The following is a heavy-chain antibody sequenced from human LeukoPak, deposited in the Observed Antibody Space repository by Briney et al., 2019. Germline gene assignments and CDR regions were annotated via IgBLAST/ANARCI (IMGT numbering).Heavy chain of an antibody. Sequence: SETLSLTCAVSGYSISSGYCWGWIRQPPGKGLEWIGSIYHSGSTYYNPSLKSRVTISVDTSKNQFSLKLSSVTAADTAVYYCARSPGITMIVVVNYWGQGTLVTVSS. D-gene: IGHD3-22*01. V-gene: IGHV4-38-2*01. CDR3: ARSPGITMIVVVNY. CDR2: IYHSGST. CDR1: GYSISSGYC. J-gene: IGHJ4*02.